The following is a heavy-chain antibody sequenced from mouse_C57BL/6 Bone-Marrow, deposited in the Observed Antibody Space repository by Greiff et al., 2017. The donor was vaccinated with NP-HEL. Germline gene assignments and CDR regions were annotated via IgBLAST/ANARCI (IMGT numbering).Heavy chain of an antibody. D-gene: IGHD2-14*01. J-gene: IGHJ3*01. V-gene: IGHV1-81*01. CDR2: IYPRSGNT. CDR3: ARRYSFAY. Sequence: VHLVESGAELARPGASVKLSCKASGYTFTSYGISWVKQRTGQGLEWIGEIYPRSGNTYYNEKFKGKATLTADKSSSTAYMELRSLTSEDSAVYFCARRYSFAYWGQGTLVTVSA. CDR1: GYTFTSYG.